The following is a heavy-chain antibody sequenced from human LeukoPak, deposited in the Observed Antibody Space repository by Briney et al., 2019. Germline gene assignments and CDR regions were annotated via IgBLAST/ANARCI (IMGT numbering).Heavy chain of an antibody. V-gene: IGHV3-72*01. CDR2: TRNKANSYTT. Sequence: GGSLRLSCAASGFTFSDHYMDWVRQAPGEGLEWVGRTRNKANSYTTEYAASVKGRFTISRDDSKNSLYLQMNSLKTEDTAVYYCARDSGYDLFDYWGQGTLVTVSS. CDR1: GFTFSDHY. D-gene: IGHD5-12*01. J-gene: IGHJ4*02. CDR3: ARDSGYDLFDY.